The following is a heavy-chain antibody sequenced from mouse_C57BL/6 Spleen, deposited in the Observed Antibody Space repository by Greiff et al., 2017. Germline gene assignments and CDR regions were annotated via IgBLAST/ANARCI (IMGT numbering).Heavy chain of an antibody. Sequence: QVQLQQPGAELVKPGASVKMSCKASGYTFTSYWITWVKQRPGQGLAWIGDIYPGSGSTNYNEKFKSKATLTVDTSSSTAYMQLSSLTSEDSAVXYCASSPFYYGSSPWFAYWGQGTLVTVSA. CDR2: IYPGSGST. D-gene: IGHD1-1*01. V-gene: IGHV1-55*01. J-gene: IGHJ3*01. CDR1: GYTFTSYW. CDR3: ASSPFYYGSSPWFAY.